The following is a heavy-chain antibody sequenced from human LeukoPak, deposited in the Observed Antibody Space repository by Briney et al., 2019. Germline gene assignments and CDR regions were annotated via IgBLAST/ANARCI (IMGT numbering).Heavy chain of an antibody. CDR1: GGTFSSYA. J-gene: IGHJ5*02. D-gene: IGHD2-2*01. CDR2: IIPILGIA. V-gene: IGHV1-69*04. Sequence: ASVKVSCKASGGTFSSYAISWVRQAPGQGLEWMGRIIPILGIANYAQKFQGRVTITADKSTSTAYMELSSLRSEDTAVYYCARGSTRRGWFDPWGQGTLVTVS. CDR3: ARGSTRRGWFDP.